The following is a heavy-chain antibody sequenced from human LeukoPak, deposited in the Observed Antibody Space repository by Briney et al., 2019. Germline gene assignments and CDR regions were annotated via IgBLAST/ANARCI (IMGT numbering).Heavy chain of an antibody. V-gene: IGHV3-33*01. J-gene: IGHJ3*02. CDR1: GFTFSSYG. CDR3: ARDSSGYYYNSGAFDI. CDR2: IWYDGSNK. Sequence: PGRSLRLSCAASGFTFSSYGMHWVRQAPGKGLEWVAVIWYDGSNKYYADSVKGRFTISRDNAKNSLYLQMNSLRAEDTAVYYCARDSSGYYYNSGAFDIWGQGTMVTVSS. D-gene: IGHD3-22*01.